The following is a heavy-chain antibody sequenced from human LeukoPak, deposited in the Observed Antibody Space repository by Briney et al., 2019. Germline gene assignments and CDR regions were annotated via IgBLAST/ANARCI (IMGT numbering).Heavy chain of an antibody. CDR1: GFTFSSYG. CDR2: TRYDGSNK. J-gene: IGHJ4*02. V-gene: IGHV3-30*02. D-gene: IGHD1-26*01. CDR3: AKEPQKWESYFDY. Sequence: GQSLRLSCAASGFTFSSYGMHWVRQAPGKGLEWVAFTRYDGSNKYYADSVKGRFTISRDNSKNMLYLQMNSLRAEDTAVYYCAKEPQKWESYFDYCGRGTLVTVSS.